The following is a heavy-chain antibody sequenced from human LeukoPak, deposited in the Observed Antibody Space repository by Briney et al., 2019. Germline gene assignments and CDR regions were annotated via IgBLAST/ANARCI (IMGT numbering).Heavy chain of an antibody. CDR2: ISRDGNII. CDR1: GFSFSDHH. Sequence: GGSLRLSCAASGFSFSDHHMSWVRQVPGKGLEWLAYISRDGNIIVYADSVKGRFIISRDNAKQSVYLEMKSLRPEDTAVYHCARYVLLMDYWGQGTLVTVSS. J-gene: IGHJ4*02. D-gene: IGHD3-16*01. V-gene: IGHV3-11*01. CDR3: ARYVLLMDY.